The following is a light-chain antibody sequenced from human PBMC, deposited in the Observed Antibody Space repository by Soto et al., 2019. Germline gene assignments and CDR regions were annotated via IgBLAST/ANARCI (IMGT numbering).Light chain of an antibody. V-gene: IGKV3-20*01. J-gene: IGKJ2*01. CDR2: AAS. Sequence: EIVLTQSPGTLSLSPGERATLSCRTSQSVSSTYLAWYQQIPGQAPRLLINAASNRATGIPDRFSGSGSGTYFTLTISRLEPEDFAVYYCQQFGASPSMYTFDQGTKLEIK. CDR3: QQFGASPSMYT. CDR1: QSVSSTY.